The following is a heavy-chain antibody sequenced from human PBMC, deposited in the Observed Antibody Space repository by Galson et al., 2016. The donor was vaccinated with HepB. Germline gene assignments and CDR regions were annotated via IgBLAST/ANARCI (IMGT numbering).Heavy chain of an antibody. CDR3: ARDGVNSSGWYWGDYYFDY. J-gene: IGHJ4*02. V-gene: IGHV1-46*03. CDR2: INPSGGST. CDR1: GYTFTSHY. Sequence: SVKVSCKASGYTFTSHYIHWVRQAPGQGLEWMGVINPSGGSTRSAQKFQGRVTMNRDTSTSTVHLDLSSLRSEDTAVYFCARDGVNSSGWYWGDYYFDYWGQGTLVTVSS. D-gene: IGHD6-19*01.